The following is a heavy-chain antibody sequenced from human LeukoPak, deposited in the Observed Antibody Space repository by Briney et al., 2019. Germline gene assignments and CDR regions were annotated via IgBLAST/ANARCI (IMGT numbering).Heavy chain of an antibody. Sequence: GESLQISCKGSGYNFANDWTGWVRQMPGKGLEWMGIIYPGDSDTRYSPSFQGQVTISADKSISTAYLQWSSLKASDTAMYYCATANVDTAMVAYNFDYWGQGTLVTVSS. J-gene: IGHJ4*02. CDR2: IYPGDSDT. D-gene: IGHD5-18*01. CDR3: ATANVDTAMVAYNFDY. CDR1: GYNFANDW. V-gene: IGHV5-51*01.